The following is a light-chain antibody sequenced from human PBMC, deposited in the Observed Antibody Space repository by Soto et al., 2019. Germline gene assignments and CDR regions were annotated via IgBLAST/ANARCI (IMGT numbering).Light chain of an antibody. V-gene: IGKV3-15*01. CDR2: GAS. CDR3: QQYNNWST. Sequence: EIVMTQSPATLSVSPGERATLSCMASQSVSYNLAWYQKKPGQAPRLLIYGASTRATGIPARFSGSGSGTEFTLTISSLQSEDFAFYYCQQYNNWSTFGQGTRVDIK. CDR1: QSVSYN. J-gene: IGKJ1*01.